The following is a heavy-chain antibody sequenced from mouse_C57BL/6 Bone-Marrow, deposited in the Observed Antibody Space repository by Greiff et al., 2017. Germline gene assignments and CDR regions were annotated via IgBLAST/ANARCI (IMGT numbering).Heavy chain of an antibody. V-gene: IGHV5-6*01. CDR3: ARRDYVFDY. Sequence: EVQRVESGGDLVKPGGSLKLSCAASGFTFSSYGMSWVRQTPDKRLEWVATISSGGSYTYYPDSVKGRFTISRDNAKNTLYLQMSSLKSEDTAMYYCARRDYVFDYWGQGTTLTVSS. D-gene: IGHD2-4*01. J-gene: IGHJ2*01. CDR1: GFTFSSYG. CDR2: ISSGGSYT.